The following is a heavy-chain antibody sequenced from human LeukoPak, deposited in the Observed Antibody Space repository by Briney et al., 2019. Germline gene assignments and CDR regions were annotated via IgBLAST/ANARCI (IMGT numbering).Heavy chain of an antibody. Sequence: GGSLRLSCAASGFTFSSFAMSWVRQAPGKGLEWVSTVSGGGSTYYADSVKGRFTISRDNSKNTLYLQMNSLRAEDTAVYYCARGHYDILTPPGYFDYWGQGTLVTVSS. CDR2: VSGGGST. CDR3: ARGHYDILTPPGYFDY. CDR1: GFTFSSFA. D-gene: IGHD3-9*01. J-gene: IGHJ4*02. V-gene: IGHV3-23*01.